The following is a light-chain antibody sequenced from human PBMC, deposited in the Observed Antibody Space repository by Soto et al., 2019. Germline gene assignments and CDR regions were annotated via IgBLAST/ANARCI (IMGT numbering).Light chain of an antibody. CDR3: GSYAGRSTSYV. J-gene: IGLJ1*01. Sequence: QSVLTQPASVSGSPGQSITISCTGTSSDVGSYNLVSWYQQHPGKAPKLMIYEGSKRPSGVSNRFSGSKSGNTASLTISGLQAEDEADYYCGSYAGRSTSYVFGTGTKLTVL. CDR1: SSDVGSYNL. V-gene: IGLV2-23*01. CDR2: EGS.